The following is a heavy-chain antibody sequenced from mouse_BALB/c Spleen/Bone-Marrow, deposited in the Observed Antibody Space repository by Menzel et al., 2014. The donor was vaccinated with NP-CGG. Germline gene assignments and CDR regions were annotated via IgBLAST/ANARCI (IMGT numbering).Heavy chain of an antibody. CDR2: ISSGSSTI. Sequence: EVQLVESGGGLVQPGGSRKLSCAASGFTFSSFGMHWVRRAPEKGLEWVAYISSGSSTIFYADTVKGRFTVSRDNPKNALFLQMTSLRSEDTAMYYCTRGGSWGDVDYWGQGTTLTVSS. V-gene: IGHV5-17*02. CDR1: GFTFSSFG. J-gene: IGHJ2*01. D-gene: IGHD4-1*01. CDR3: TRGGSWGDVDY.